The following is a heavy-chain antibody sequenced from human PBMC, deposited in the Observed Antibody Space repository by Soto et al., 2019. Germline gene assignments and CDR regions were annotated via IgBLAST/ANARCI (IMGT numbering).Heavy chain of an antibody. V-gene: IGHV3-13*01. J-gene: IGHJ6*02. Sequence: EVQMVESGGGLVQPGGSLRLSCAAYGFTFSHYDMHWVRQVTGKGLEWVSGITTAGDTYYPGSVKGRFTISREKAKKALYIQMNSLSAGDTAVYYCARELHGGSYGLDVWCQGTTVTVSS. CDR1: GFTFSHYD. CDR3: ARELHGGSYGLDV. CDR2: ITTAGDT.